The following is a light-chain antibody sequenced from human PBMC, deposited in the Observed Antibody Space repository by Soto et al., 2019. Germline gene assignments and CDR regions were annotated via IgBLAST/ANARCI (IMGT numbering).Light chain of an antibody. J-gene: IGKJ3*01. CDR1: QDIGTS. V-gene: IGKV1-17*01. CDR2: TIS. CDR3: LQHYAFPFT. Sequence: DIQMTQSPSSLSASVGGRVTITCRASQDIGTSLDWFQQKAGTAPKRLIYTISDLQSGVPTRFSGGGSGTEFTLTISSLQLEDSATYYCLQHYAFPFTFGPGTKVHV.